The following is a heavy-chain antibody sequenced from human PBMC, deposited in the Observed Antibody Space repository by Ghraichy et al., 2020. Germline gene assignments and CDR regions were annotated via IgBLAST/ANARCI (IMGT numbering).Heavy chain of an antibody. CDR2: MNPKSGNT. CDR3: ARGSGGDSGGYYVAVNDY. Sequence: ASVKVSCKASGENFTSYDINRVRPATGQGLEGMGWMNPKSGNTGDAQKFQGRVTMTRNTSISTAYMELSSLRSEDTAVYYCARGSGGDSGGYYVAVNDYWGQGTLVTVSS. D-gene: IGHD1-26*01. V-gene: IGHV1-8*01. J-gene: IGHJ4*02. CDR1: GENFTSYD.